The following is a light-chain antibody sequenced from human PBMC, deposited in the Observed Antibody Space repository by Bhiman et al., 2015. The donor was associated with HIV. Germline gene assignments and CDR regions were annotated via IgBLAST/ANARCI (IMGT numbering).Light chain of an antibody. J-gene: IGLJ1*01. Sequence: QSALTQPASVSGSPGQSITISCTGTSSDVGGYNYVSWYQQHPGKAPKLMIYDVSNRPSGVSNRFSGSKFGNTASLTISELQTEDEADYYCCSFTGDTHLYVFGSGTTVTVL. V-gene: IGLV2-14*03. CDR2: DVS. CDR3: CSFTGDTHLYV. CDR1: SSDVGGYNY.